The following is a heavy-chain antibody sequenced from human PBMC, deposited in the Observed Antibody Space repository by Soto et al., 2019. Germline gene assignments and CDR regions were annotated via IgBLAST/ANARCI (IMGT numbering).Heavy chain of an antibody. CDR2: IYYSGST. Sequence: PSETLSLTCTVSGGSISSYYWSWIRQPPGKGLEWIGYIYYSGSTNYNPSLKSRVTISVDTSKNQFSLKLSSVTAADTAVYYCERLGGWSVDYWGQGTLVTVPS. J-gene: IGHJ4*02. CDR3: ERLGGWSVDY. D-gene: IGHD3-16*01. CDR1: GGSISSYY. V-gene: IGHV4-59*08.